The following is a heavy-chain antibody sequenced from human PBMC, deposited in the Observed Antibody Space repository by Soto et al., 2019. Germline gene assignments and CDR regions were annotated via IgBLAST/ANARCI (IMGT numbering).Heavy chain of an antibody. CDR3: AKDKSPPENYDFWSGYYSDHYYYGMDV. CDR2: ISYDGSNK. D-gene: IGHD3-3*01. CDR1: GFTFSSYG. J-gene: IGHJ6*02. V-gene: IGHV3-30*18. Sequence: GGSLRLPCAASGFTFSSYGMHRVRQAPGKRLEWVAVISYDGSNKYYADSVKGRFTISRDNSKNTLYLQMNSLRAEDTAVYYCAKDKSPPENYDFWSGYYSDHYYYGMDVWGQGTTVTVSS.